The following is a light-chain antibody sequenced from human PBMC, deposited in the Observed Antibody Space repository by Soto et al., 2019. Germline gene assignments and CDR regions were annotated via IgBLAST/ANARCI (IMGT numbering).Light chain of an antibody. J-gene: IGKJ1*01. CDR3: QQYNKWPRT. Sequence: EIVLTQSPGTLSLSPGERATLSCRASQSVTINYLAWYQQKPGQAPRLLIYDASTRATGIPARFSGSGSGTDFTLTISSLQSQDFAVYYCQQYNKWPRTFGQGTKVDIK. V-gene: IGKV3-15*01. CDR2: DAS. CDR1: QSVTIN.